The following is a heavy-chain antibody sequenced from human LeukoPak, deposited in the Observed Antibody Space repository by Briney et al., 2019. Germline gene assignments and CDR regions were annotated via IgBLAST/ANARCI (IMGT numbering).Heavy chain of an antibody. CDR1: GFTVSSNY. D-gene: IGHD3-22*01. J-gene: IGHJ4*02. V-gene: IGHV3-53*01. CDR2: IYSGGST. Sequence: GSLRLSCAASGFTVSSNYMSWVRQAPAKGLEWVSVIYSGGSTYYADSVKGRFTISRDNSKNTVYLQMNSLRAEDTAMYYCARYYYDSSGYPYYFDYWGQGTLVIVSS. CDR3: ARYYYDSSGYPYYFDY.